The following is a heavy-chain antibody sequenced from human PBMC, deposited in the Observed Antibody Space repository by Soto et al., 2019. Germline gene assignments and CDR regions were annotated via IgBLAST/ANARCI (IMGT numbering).Heavy chain of an antibody. CDR2: INHSGST. Sequence: PLETLSLTCAVYGGSFRCYYGSWIRQPPGKGLEWIGEINHSGSTNYNPSLKSRVTISVDTSKNQFSLKLSSVTAADTAVYYCAREGWSYYGMDVWGQGTTVTVSS. CDR1: GGSFRCYY. D-gene: IGHD3-3*01. CDR3: AREGWSYYGMDV. J-gene: IGHJ6*02. V-gene: IGHV4-34*01.